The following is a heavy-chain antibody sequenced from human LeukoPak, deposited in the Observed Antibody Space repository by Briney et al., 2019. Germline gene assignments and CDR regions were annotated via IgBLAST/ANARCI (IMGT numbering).Heavy chain of an antibody. D-gene: IGHD5-12*01. CDR2: INSSCSTI. J-gene: IGHJ4*02. Sequence: QPGGSLRLSCAASGFTFSSYEMNWVPQAPGKGLEGVSYINSSCSTIYNADSVKGRFTIYRDNAKNSLYLQVNSLRAEDTAVYYYARERGYSGYDYFIDSPSDYWGKGTLVTVSS. CDR1: GFTFSSYE. CDR3: ARERGYSGYDYFIDSPSDY. V-gene: IGHV3-48*03.